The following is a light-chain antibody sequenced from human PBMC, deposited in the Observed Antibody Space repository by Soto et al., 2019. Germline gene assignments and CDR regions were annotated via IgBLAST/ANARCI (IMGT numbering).Light chain of an antibody. CDR1: QSVSSY. Sequence: EIVLTQSPATLSLSRGERATLSCRASQSVSSYLAWYQQKPGQAPRLLIYDASNRATGIPARFSGSGSGTDFTLTISSLEPEDFAVYYCQQRSDRFTFGPGTKVDIK. V-gene: IGKV3-11*01. CDR3: QQRSDRFT. CDR2: DAS. J-gene: IGKJ3*01.